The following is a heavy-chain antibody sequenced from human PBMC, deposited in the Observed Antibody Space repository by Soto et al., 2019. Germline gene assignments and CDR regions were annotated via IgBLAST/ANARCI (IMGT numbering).Heavy chain of an antibody. V-gene: IGHV1-3*01. Sequence: ASVKVSCKASGYTFTSYAMHWVRQAPGQRLEWMGWINAGNGNTKYSQKFQGRVTITRDTSASTAYMELSSLRSEDTAVYYCAGGGYCSGGSCSYYYYYGMDVWGQGTTVTVSS. CDR3: AGGGYCSGGSCSYYYYYGMDV. D-gene: IGHD2-15*01. CDR1: GYTFTSYA. CDR2: INAGNGNT. J-gene: IGHJ6*02.